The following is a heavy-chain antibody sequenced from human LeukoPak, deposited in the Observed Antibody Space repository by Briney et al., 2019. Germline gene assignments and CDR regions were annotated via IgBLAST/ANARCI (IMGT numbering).Heavy chain of an antibody. V-gene: IGHV4-34*01. J-gene: IGHJ4*02. Sequence: SETLSLTCAVYGGSFSDYWWTWIRQSPGKGLEWIGEVNHSGRTNYNPSLKSRVSISVDRPKNQFSLKLSSVTAADTAVYYCARVPTVTFFDYWGQGTLVTVSS. CDR2: VNHSGRT. CDR1: GGSFSDYW. D-gene: IGHD4-17*01. CDR3: ARVPTVTFFDY.